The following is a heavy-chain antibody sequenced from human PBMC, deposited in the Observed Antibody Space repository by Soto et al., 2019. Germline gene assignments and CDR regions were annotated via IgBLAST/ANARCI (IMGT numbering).Heavy chain of an antibody. CDR2: IHNSGNT. J-gene: IGHJ3*02. V-gene: IGHV4-59*01. CDR3: ARLQYTVVTPIDM. Sequence: QVQLQESGPGLVKPSETLSLTCTVPSGSIRTSYWTWIRQFPGKRLEWIAHIHNSGNTNSNPSLKSRGTISMDTSKNQIALRRTAVTAAYTAMYYCARLQYTVVTPIDMWGQGTMVTVSS. D-gene: IGHD4-17*01. CDR1: SGSIRTSY.